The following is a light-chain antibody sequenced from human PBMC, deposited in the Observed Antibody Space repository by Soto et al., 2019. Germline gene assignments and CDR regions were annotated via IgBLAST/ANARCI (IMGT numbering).Light chain of an antibody. CDR3: TSFTSGDTGV. Sequence: QSVLTQPASVSGSPGQSITISCTGTSSDVGGYNYVSWYQQHPGKAPKLIIYDVYNRPSGISNRFSGSKSGNTASLTIAGLQAEDEADYYCTSFTSGDTGVFGGGTKLTVL. J-gene: IGLJ3*02. CDR1: SSDVGGYNY. CDR2: DVY. V-gene: IGLV2-14*03.